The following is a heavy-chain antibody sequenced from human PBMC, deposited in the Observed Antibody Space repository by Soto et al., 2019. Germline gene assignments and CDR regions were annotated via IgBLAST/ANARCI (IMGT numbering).Heavy chain of an antibody. V-gene: IGHV5-51*01. Sequence: GESLKISCKGSGYSFTSYWIGWVRQMPGKGLEWMGKIYTGDSDTSYSPSFQGQVTISADKSISTAYLQWSSLKASDTAMYYCARHCSLLVTTYYEIVTGPSDPYYYYGMDVWGQGTTVTVSS. D-gene: IGHD3-9*01. J-gene: IGHJ6*02. CDR1: GYSFTSYW. CDR3: ARHCSLLVTTYYEIVTGPSDPYYYYGMDV. CDR2: IYTGDSDT.